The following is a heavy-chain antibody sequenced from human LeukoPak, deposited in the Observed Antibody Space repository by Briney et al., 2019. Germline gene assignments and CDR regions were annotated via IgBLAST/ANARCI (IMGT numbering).Heavy chain of an antibody. CDR3: ARRSKSGAIWYYFDY. CDR2: ISGSGDIT. V-gene: IGHV3-23*01. D-gene: IGHD6-13*01. CDR1: GFSFSSYG. Sequence: GGSLRLSCAASGFSFSSYGINWVRQAPGKGLEWVSGISGSGDITYYADSVKGRFTISRDNSRNTLYLQMNSLRAEDTAVYYCARRSKSGAIWYYFDYWGQGTLVTVSS. J-gene: IGHJ4*02.